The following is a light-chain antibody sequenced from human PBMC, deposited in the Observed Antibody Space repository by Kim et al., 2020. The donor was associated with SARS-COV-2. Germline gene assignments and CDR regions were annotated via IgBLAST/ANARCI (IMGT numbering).Light chain of an antibody. CDR1: NIGNKN. V-gene: IGLV3-21*01. CDR3: QVWERSGDYGV. J-gene: IGLJ3*02. CDR2: YDN. Sequence: SYELTQPPSVSVAPGQTARITCGGNNIGNKNVHWYQQKPGQAPVLVIYYDNNRPSGIPERFSGSNSGNTATLTISSVKAGDEADYYCQVWERSGDYGVFGGGTQLTVL.